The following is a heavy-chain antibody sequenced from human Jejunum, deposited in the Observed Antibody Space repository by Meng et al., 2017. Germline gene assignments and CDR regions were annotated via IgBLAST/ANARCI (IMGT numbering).Heavy chain of an antibody. D-gene: IGHD4-11*01. V-gene: IGHV3-23*01. CDR2: ISGSDVNT. Sequence: EVQLLESGGGLVQPGGSLRLLCVASGFTFSNYAMSWVRQAPGKGLEWVSSISGSDVNTYYTDSVKGRFTISRDNSKNTLFLQMNSLRAEDTALYYCARQLIYWGQGTLVTVSS. CDR3: ARQLIY. CDR1: GFTFSNYA. J-gene: IGHJ4*02.